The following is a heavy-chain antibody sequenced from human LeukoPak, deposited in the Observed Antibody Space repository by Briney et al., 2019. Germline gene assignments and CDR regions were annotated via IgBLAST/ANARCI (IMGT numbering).Heavy chain of an antibody. CDR2: NNPNSGGT. Sequence: ASVKVSCKASGYTFTGYYMHWVRQAPGQGLEWMGWNNPNSGGTNYAQKFQGRVTMTRDTSISTAYMELSRLRSDDTAVYYCASPSFESGSYYYFDYWGQGTLVTVSS. CDR1: GYTFTGYY. J-gene: IGHJ4*02. D-gene: IGHD1-26*01. V-gene: IGHV1-2*02. CDR3: ASPSFESGSYYYFDY.